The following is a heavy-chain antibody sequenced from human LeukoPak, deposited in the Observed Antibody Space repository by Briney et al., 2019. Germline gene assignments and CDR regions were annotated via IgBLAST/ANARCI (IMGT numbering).Heavy chain of an antibody. CDR1: GFTFNIHG. CDR3: AMAGDRPH. J-gene: IGHJ4*02. CDR2: ISPSGDIL. D-gene: IGHD6-19*01. V-gene: IGHV3-23*01. Sequence: GGSLRLSCAASGFTFNIHGMNWVRQAPGKGLEWVSGISPSGDILYYADSVKGRFTISRDNSKNTLYLQMNSLRAEDTAVYYCAMAGDRPHWGQGTLVTVSS.